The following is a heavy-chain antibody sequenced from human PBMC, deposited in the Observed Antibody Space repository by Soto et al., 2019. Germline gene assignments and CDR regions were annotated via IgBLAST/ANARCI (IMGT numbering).Heavy chain of an antibody. CDR2: IPSDGRDV. D-gene: IGHD1-26*01. Sequence: GGSLRLSCEASGFNFRDFWMHWVRQPPGKGPEWVSNIPSDGRDVSYADSVRGRFTISRDDARNTLYLQMSDLRVEDTAIYYCTRADSGLGIDYCGQGTQLTVSS. CDR3: TRADSGLGIDY. V-gene: IGHV3-74*01. CDR1: GFNFRDFW. J-gene: IGHJ4*02.